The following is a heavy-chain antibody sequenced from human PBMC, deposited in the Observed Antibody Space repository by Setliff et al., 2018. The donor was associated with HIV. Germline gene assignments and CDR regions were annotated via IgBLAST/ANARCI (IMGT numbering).Heavy chain of an antibody. J-gene: IGHJ4*02. V-gene: IGHV4-39*07. D-gene: IGHD4-17*01. CDR2: VHHTGYL. Sequence: SETLSLTCTVSGGSITRTPYYWGWIRQPPGKGLEWIAEVHHTGYLNYNPSLKSRVTISRDPSTKQFSLKMTSMTAADTAVYYCAAFFVTPLMTQDFWGQGTLVTVSS. CDR3: AAFFVTPLMTQDF. CDR1: GGSITRTPYY.